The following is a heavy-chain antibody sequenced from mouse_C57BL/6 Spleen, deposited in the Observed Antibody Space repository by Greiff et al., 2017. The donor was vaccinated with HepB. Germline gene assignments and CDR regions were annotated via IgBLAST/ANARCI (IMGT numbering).Heavy chain of an antibody. V-gene: IGHV6-6*01. J-gene: IGHJ4*01. CDR3: TRIGYDGYTYYAMDY. Sequence: EVKLVESGGGLVQPGGSMKLSCAASGFTFSDAWMDWVRQSPEKGLEWVAEIRNKANNHATYYAESVKGRFTISRDDSKSSVYLQMNSLRAEDTGIYYCTRIGYDGYTYYAMDYWGQGTSVTVSS. CDR2: IRNKANNHAT. D-gene: IGHD2-3*01. CDR1: GFTFSDAW.